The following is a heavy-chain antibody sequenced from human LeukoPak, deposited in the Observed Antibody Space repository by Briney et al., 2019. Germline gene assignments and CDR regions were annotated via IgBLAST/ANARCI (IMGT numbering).Heavy chain of an antibody. CDR2: ISSNGGST. J-gene: IGHJ4*02. V-gene: IGHV3-64*01. CDR3: ARSLRYSGSYFN. D-gene: IGHD1-26*01. CDR1: GFTFSSYA. Sequence: GGSLRLSCAASGFTFSSYAMRWVRQAPGKGLEYVSAISSNGGSTYYANSVKGRFTISRDNSKNTLYLQMGSLRAEDMAVYYCARSLRYSGSYFNWGQGTLVTVSS.